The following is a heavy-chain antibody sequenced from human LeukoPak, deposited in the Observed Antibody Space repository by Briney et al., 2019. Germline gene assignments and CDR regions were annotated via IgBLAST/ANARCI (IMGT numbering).Heavy chain of an antibody. CDR1: GFDFSNYW. CDR2: IKQDANEE. V-gene: IGHV3-7*01. J-gene: IGHJ4*02. D-gene: IGHD3-10*01. Sequence: GGSLRLSCAASGFDFSNYWMTWVRQAPGKGLEWVANIKQDANEEFYVDSVKGRFTISRDNANNSLYLQMYSLRADDTALYYCASGSAYYGSGSRLDYWGQGTLVTVSS. CDR3: ASGSAYYGSGSRLDY.